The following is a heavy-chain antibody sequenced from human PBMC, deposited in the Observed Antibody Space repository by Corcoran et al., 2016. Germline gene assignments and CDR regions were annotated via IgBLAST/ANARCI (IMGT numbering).Heavy chain of an antibody. CDR1: GYSISSGYY. Sequence: QVQLQESGPGLVKPSETLSLTCTVSGYSISSGYYWGWIRQPPGKGLELIGSIYHSGSTYYNPSLKSRVTISVDTSKKQFSLKLSSVTAADPAVYYWAIPEGQWGQGTLVPVSS. CDR2: IYHSGST. V-gene: IGHV4-38-2*02. J-gene: IGHJ4*02. CDR3: AIPEGQ.